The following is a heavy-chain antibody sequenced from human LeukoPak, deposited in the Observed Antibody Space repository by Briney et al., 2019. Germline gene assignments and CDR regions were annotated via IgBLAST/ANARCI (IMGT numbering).Heavy chain of an antibody. CDR2: IIPIFGTA. D-gene: IGHD5-18*01. CDR3: ARGRDTAIEFDY. J-gene: IGHJ4*02. CDR1: GGTFSSYA. Sequence: SVNVSCKASGGTFSSYAIGWVRQAPGQGLEWMGGIIPIFGTANYAQKFQGRVTITAGESTSTAYMELSSLRSEDTAVYYCARGRDTAIEFDYWGQGTLVTVSS. V-gene: IGHV1-69*13.